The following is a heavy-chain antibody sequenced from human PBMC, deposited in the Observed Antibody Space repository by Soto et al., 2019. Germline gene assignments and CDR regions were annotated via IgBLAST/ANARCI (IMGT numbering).Heavy chain of an antibody. CDR2: INAGNGNT. V-gene: IGHV1-3*01. CDR3: ARAFEYSSSSSYFDY. D-gene: IGHD6-6*01. J-gene: IGHJ4*02. CDR1: GDTFTSYA. Sequence: QVQLVQSGAEVKKPGASVKVSCKASGDTFTSYAMHWVRQAPGQRLEWMGWINAGNGNTKYSQKFQGRVTITRDTSASTAYMELSSLRSEDTAVYYCARAFEYSSSSSYFDYWGQGTLVTVSS.